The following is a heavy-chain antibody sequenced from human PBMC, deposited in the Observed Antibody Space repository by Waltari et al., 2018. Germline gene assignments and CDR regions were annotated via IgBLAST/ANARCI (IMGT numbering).Heavy chain of an antibody. Sequence: EVQLVESGGGSVQPGGSLRLSCAASGFTFSNYIMPWVRQSSGEGLVWISRIKNDGSTTRYADSVGGRFTISRDNAKNTLYLDMNHLRVEDTAIYYCARDYNYKIDYWGQGILVTVSS. CDR3: ARDYNYKIDY. V-gene: IGHV3-74*01. CDR1: GFTFSNYI. D-gene: IGHD3-22*01. CDR2: IKNDGSTT. J-gene: IGHJ4*02.